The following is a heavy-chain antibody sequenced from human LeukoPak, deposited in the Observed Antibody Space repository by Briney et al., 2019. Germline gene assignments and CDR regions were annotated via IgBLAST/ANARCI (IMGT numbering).Heavy chain of an antibody. CDR1: GSTFSSYS. CDR3: ARKVPPRGYYYGMDV. CDR2: ISSSSSYI. D-gene: IGHD1-1*01. J-gene: IGHJ6*02. Sequence: PGGSLRLSCAASGSTFSSYSMNWVRQAPGKGLEWVSSISSSSSYIYYADSVKGRFTISRDNAKNSLYLQMNSLRAEDTAVYYCARKVPPRGYYYGMDVWGQGTTVTVSS. V-gene: IGHV3-21*01.